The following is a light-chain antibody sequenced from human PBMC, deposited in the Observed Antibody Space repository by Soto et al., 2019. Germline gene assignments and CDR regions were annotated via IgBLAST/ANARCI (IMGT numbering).Light chain of an antibody. Sequence: QSVLTQPASVSGSRGQSITISCTGTNSDVGSYTLVSWYQQDPGKAPKLIIYEASKRPSGVSHRFSGSKSDNTASLTISGLQAEDEADYYCCSYAATNTWVFGGGTKLTV. J-gene: IGLJ3*02. CDR3: CSYAATNTWV. CDR1: NSDVGSYTL. V-gene: IGLV2-23*01. CDR2: EAS.